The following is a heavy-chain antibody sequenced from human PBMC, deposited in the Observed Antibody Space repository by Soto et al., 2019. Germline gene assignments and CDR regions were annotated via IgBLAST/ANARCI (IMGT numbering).Heavy chain of an antibody. CDR2: IGGSGGDT. V-gene: IGHV3-23*01. J-gene: IGHJ4*02. D-gene: IGHD3-22*01. CDR1: GFTFSIYA. CDR3: AKDAPGSGWLSDY. Sequence: SLRLSCAASGFTFSIYAMSWVRRAPGKGLEWVSTIGGSGGDTTYADFVRGRFTVSRDNSRNTLYLQMNSLRAEDTAIYYCAKDAPGSGWLSDYWGRGTLVTVSS.